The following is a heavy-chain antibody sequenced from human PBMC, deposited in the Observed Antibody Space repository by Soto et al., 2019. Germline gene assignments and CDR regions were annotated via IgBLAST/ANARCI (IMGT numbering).Heavy chain of an antibody. D-gene: IGHD5-18*01. J-gene: IGHJ4*02. V-gene: IGHV1-46*01. CDR2: INPSGGST. CDR3: AREVDTAMAPTGDY. CDR1: GYTFTSYY. Sequence: QVQLVQSGAEVKKPGASVKVSCKASGYTFTSYYMHLVRQAPGQGLEWMGIINPSGGSTSDAQKFQVRVTMTRDTSTRTVYMELSSLRYEDTALYDCAREVDTAMAPTGDYWGQGTLVTVSS.